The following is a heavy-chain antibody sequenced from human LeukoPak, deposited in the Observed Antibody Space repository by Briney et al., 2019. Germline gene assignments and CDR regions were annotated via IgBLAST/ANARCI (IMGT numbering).Heavy chain of an antibody. Sequence: ASVKVSCKVSGYTLTELSMHWVRQAPGKGLEWMGGFDPEDGETIYAQKFQGRVTMTGDTSTDTAYMELSSLRSEDTAVYYCATQGRRFLEWLHYWGQGTLVTVSS. J-gene: IGHJ4*02. D-gene: IGHD3-3*01. V-gene: IGHV1-24*01. CDR3: ATQGRRFLEWLHY. CDR2: FDPEDGET. CDR1: GYTLTELS.